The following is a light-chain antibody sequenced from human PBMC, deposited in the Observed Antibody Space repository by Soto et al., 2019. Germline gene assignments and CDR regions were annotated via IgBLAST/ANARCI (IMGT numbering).Light chain of an antibody. CDR1: SSNVGDNL. CDR3: ATWDDRLRRPV. J-gene: IGLJ3*02. V-gene: IGLV1-47*01. CDR2: RNN. Sequence: QAVVTQPPSLSGTPGQRVTISCSGSSSNVGDNLVYWYQQVPGTAPKLLIYRNNQRPSGVPDRFSGSKSGASASLAISGLRSEDEADYYCATWDDRLRRPVFGGGTKVTV.